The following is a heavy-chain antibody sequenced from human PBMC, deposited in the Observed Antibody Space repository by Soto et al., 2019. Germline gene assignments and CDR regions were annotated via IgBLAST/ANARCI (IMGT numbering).Heavy chain of an antibody. CDR1: GGSITGYY. CDR3: ARHSYYSSPLRFDP. J-gene: IGHJ5*02. D-gene: IGHD4-4*01. V-gene: IGHV4-59*08. CDR2: IHYSGST. Sequence: SETLSLTCTVSGGSITGYYWSWIRQPPGKGPEWIGNIHYSGSTNYNPSLKSRVTISVDMSKNQFSLRLSSVTAAETAVYYCARHSYYSSPLRFDPWGQGTLVTVSS.